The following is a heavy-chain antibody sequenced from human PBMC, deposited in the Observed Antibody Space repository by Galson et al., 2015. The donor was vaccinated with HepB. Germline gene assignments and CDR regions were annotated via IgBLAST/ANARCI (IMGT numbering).Heavy chain of an antibody. V-gene: IGHV3-74*01. CDR1: GFTFSSYW. CDR2: INSDGSST. CDR3: ASEGREAFDI. J-gene: IGHJ3*02. Sequence: SLRLSCAASGFTFSSYWMHWVRQAPGKGLVWVSRINSDGSSTSYAGSVKGRFTISRENAKNTVYLQMNSLRAEDSAVYYCASEGREAFDIWGQGTMVTVSS.